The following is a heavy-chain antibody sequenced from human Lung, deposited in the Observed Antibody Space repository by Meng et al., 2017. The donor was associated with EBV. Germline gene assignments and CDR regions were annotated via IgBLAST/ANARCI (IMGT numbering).Heavy chain of an antibody. Sequence: QPQLQDAGPGLVKPYQTLSPTCTVSGGSIRFGDYYWGCIRQPPGKGLEWIGEINHSGSTNYNPSLKSRVTISVDTSKNQFSLKLSSVTAADTAVYYCARGRIKWLPLIWGQGTLVTVSS. CDR2: INHSGST. J-gene: IGHJ4*02. D-gene: IGHD5-12*01. CDR3: ARGRIKWLPLI. V-gene: IGHV4-39*07. CDR1: GGSIRFGDYY.